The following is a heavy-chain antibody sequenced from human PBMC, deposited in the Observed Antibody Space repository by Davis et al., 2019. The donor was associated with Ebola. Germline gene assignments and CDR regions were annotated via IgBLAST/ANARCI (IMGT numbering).Heavy chain of an antibody. CDR2: IKQDGSKK. CDR3: ARVGGYYDFWSGYYYYYYGMDV. CDR1: GFTFSSYW. Sequence: GGSLRLSCAASGFTFSSYWMSWVRQAPGKGLEWVANIKQDGSKKYYVDSVKGRFTISRDNAKNSLYLQMNSLRAEDTAVYYCARVGGYYDFWSGYYYYYYGMDVWGQGTTVTVSS. V-gene: IGHV3-7*03. J-gene: IGHJ6*02. D-gene: IGHD3-3*01.